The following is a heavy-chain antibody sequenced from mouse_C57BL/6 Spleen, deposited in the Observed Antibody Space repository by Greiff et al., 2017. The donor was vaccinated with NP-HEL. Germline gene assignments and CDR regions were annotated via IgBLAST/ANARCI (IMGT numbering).Heavy chain of an antibody. CDR1: GYTFNSYW. CDR3: TRSGELVRYFDV. J-gene: IGHJ1*03. Sequence: VQLHQSGAELVKPGASVKLSCKASGYTFNSYWMHWVKQRPGQGLDWIGYINHSSGNTQYNQKVTDKATLTVDKSTSTAYMQMSSLTYDDSAVYYCTRSGELVRYFDVWGTGTTVTVSS. V-gene: IGHV1-7*01. CDR2: INHSSGNT. D-gene: IGHD4-1*01.